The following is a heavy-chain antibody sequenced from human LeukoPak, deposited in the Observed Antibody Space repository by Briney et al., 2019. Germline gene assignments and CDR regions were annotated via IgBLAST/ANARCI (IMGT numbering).Heavy chain of an antibody. D-gene: IGHD6-13*01. J-gene: IGHJ6*02. CDR3: ARDAPIAAAGSSYYYYYGMDV. CDR1: GGTFSSYA. V-gene: IGHV1-69*04. CDR2: IIPILGIA. Sequence: SVKASCTASGGTFSSYAISWVRQAPGQGLEWMGRIIPILGIANYAQKFQGRVTITADKSTSTAYMELSSLRSEDTAVYYCARDAPIAAAGSSYYYYYGMDVWGQGTTVTVSS.